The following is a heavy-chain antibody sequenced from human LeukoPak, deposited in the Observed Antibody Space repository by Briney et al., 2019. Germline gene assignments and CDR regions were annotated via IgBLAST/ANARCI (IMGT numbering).Heavy chain of an antibody. CDR1: GSTFSSYS. V-gene: IGHV3-21*01. D-gene: IGHD3-22*01. CDR3: ARDRSDYDSSGYYDY. CDR2: ISSSSSYI. J-gene: IGHJ4*02. Sequence: PGGSLRLSCAASGSTFSSYSMNWVRQAPGKGLEWVSSISSSSSYIYYADSVKGRFTISRDNAKNSLYLQMNSLRAEDTAVYYCARDRSDYDSSGYYDYWGQGTLVTVSS.